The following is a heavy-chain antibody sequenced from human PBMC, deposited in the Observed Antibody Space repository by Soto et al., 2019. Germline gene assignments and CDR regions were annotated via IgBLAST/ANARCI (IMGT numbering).Heavy chain of an antibody. V-gene: IGHV4-61*01. CDR1: GGSVTSNYYY. J-gene: IGHJ4*02. D-gene: IGHD3-3*01. CDR2: VYHTGRT. CDR3: ARDFAYFDS. Sequence: ETLSLTCTVSGGSVTSNYYYWSWIRQPPGKGLEWIGYVYHTGRTSYNPSLKSRVSISMDTSKNQFSLNLDSVTAADTAVYFCARDFAYFDSWGQGTLVTVSS.